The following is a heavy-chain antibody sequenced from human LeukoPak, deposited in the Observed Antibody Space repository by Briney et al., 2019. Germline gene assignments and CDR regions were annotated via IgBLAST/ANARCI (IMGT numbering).Heavy chain of an antibody. CDR1: GGSFSGYY. J-gene: IGHJ6*03. CDR3: ARSHYYYYYMDV. V-gene: IGHV4-34*01. Sequence: SETLSLTCAVYGGSFSGYYWSWIRQPPGKGLEWIGEINHSGSTNYNPSLKSRVTISVDTSKNQFSLKLSSVTAADTAVYYCARSHYYYYYMDVWGKGTTVTISS. CDR2: INHSGST.